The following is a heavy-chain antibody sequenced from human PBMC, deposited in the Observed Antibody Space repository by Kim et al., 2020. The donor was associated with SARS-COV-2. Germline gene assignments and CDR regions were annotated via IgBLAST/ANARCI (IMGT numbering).Heavy chain of an antibody. J-gene: IGHJ6*02. Sequence: GKGRFTNSRDNSKNSLYLQMNSLRAEDTALYYCAKDTRDDPDAFRYGMDVWGQGTTVTVSS. V-gene: IGHV3-43D*03. CDR3: AKDTRDDPDAFRYGMDV. D-gene: IGHD1-1*01.